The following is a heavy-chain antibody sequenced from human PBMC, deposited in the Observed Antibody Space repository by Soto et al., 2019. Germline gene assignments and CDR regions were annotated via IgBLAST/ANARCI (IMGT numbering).Heavy chain of an antibody. Sequence: GGSLRLSCAASGFTFSSYGMHWVRQAPGKGLEWVAVISYDGSNKYYAASVKGRFTISRDNSKNTLYLQMNSLRAEDTAVYYCAKDPPRYSSGWYSGYFDYWGQGTLVTVSS. CDR2: ISYDGSNK. CDR3: AKDPPRYSSGWYSGYFDY. D-gene: IGHD6-19*01. CDR1: GFTFSSYG. V-gene: IGHV3-30*18. J-gene: IGHJ4*02.